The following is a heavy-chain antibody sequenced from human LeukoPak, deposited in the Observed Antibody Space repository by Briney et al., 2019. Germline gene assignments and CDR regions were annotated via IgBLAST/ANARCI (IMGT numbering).Heavy chain of an antibody. V-gene: IGHV1-2*04. D-gene: IGHD3-9*01. Sequence: ASVKVSCKASGYTFTSYYMHWVRQAPGQGLEWMGWINPNSGGTNYAQKFQAWVTMTRDTSINTAYMDLSRLRSDDTAVYYCARGRISIYSGYYYGLDVWGQGTTVTVSS. J-gene: IGHJ6*02. CDR2: INPNSGGT. CDR3: ARGRISIYSGYYYGLDV. CDR1: GYTFTSYY.